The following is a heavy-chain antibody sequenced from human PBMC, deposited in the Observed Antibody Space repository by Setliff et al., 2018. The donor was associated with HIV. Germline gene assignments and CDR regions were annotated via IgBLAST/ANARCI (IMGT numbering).Heavy chain of an antibody. CDR2: INPNSGGT. J-gene: IGHJ5*02. V-gene: IGHV1-2*06. CDR3: ARDRRGGIFGVVSANWFDP. Sequence: ASVKVSCKASGYTFSGYHIHWVRQALGQGLEWMGRINPNSGGTNYAQKFQSRVTMTRDTSINTAYMELSSLKSDDTAIYFCARDRRGGIFGVVSANWFDPWGQGTLVTVSS. D-gene: IGHD3-3*01. CDR1: GYTFSGYH.